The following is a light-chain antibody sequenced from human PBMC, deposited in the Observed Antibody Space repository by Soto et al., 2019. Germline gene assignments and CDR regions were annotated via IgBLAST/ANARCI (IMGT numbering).Light chain of an antibody. V-gene: IGKV3-11*01. CDR3: QQRSSWPPYT. J-gene: IGKJ4*01. CDR2: DAS. Sequence: IVLTQSPATLSLSPGERATLSCRASRSVSSYLGWYQQKPGQAPRLLIYDASQRATGVPSRFSGSGSGTDFNLTISSLEPEDFAVYFCQQRSSWPPYTFGGGTKVEIK. CDR1: RSVSSY.